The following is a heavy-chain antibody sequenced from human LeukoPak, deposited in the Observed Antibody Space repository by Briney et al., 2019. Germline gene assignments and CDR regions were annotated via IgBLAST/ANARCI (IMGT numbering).Heavy chain of an antibody. V-gene: IGHV3-33*01. Sequence: GRSLRLSCAASGFSFSTFGMHWVRQAPGKGLEWVAMIWYDASGQHYADSVKGRFTISRDTSKNTLYLQMNSLSAEDTAVYFCARDSLYDDNGYYHYFDYWGQGTLVTASS. CDR3: ARDSLYDDNGYYHYFDY. CDR1: GFSFSTFG. CDR2: IWYDASGQ. J-gene: IGHJ4*02. D-gene: IGHD3-22*01.